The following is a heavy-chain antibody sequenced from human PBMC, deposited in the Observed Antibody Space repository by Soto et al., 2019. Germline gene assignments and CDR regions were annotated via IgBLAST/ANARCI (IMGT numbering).Heavy chain of an antibody. V-gene: IGHV1-69*13. CDR3: AEIPRRAGAFDI. J-gene: IGHJ3*02. CDR1: GGTFSSYA. Sequence: SVKVSCKASGGTFSSYAIRWVRQAPGQGLEWMGGIIPIFGTANYAQKFQGRVTITADESTSTAYMELSSLRSEDTAVYYCAEIPRRAGAFDIWGQGTMVTVSS. CDR2: IIPIFGTA.